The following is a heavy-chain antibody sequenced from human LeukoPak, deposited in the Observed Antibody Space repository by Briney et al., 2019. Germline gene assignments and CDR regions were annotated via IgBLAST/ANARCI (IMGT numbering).Heavy chain of an antibody. V-gene: IGHV4-4*09. J-gene: IGHJ3*02. CDR3: ARQKCTSTSCLTKNAFDI. Sequence: PSETLSLTCTVSGSISSYYWSWIRQPPGKGLEWIGYIYTSGSTNYNPSLKSRVTISVDTSKNQFSLDLSSVTAADTAVYYCARQKCTSTSCLTKNAFDIWGQGTMVTLSS. D-gene: IGHD2-2*01. CDR2: IYTSGST. CDR1: GSISSYY.